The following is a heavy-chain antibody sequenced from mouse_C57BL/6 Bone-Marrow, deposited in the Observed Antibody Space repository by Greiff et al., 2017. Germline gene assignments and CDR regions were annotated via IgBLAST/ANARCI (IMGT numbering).Heavy chain of an antibody. Sequence: VQLQQPGAELVRPGTSVKLSCKASGYTFTSYWMHWVKQRPGQGLEWIGVIDPSDSYTNYNQKFKGKATLTVDTSSSTAYMQLSSLTSEDSAVCYFARDRCLLRWYFDVWGTVTTVTVSS. J-gene: IGHJ1*03. V-gene: IGHV1-59*01. CDR1: GYTFTSYW. CDR3: ARDRCLLRWYFDV. D-gene: IGHD1-1*01. CDR2: IDPSDSYT.